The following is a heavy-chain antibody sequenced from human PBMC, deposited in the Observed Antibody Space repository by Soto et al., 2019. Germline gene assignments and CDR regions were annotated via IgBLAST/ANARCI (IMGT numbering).Heavy chain of an antibody. J-gene: IGHJ3*02. D-gene: IGHD4-17*01. V-gene: IGHV4-31*11. CDR3: ARQSRPSETTKKDAFDM. Sequence: SEILSLTCAVSGGSISSGGYYWTWIRQHPGKGLEWIGYIYHSGSTYYTPSLRSRVSMLVDTSKSQFSLRLSSVTAADTAVDYFARQSRPSETTKKDAFDMWAPGTRVTVS. CDR1: GGSISSGGYY. CDR2: IYHSGST.